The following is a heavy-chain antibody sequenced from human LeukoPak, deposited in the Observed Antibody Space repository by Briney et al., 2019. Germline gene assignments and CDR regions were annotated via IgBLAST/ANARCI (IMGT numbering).Heavy chain of an antibody. V-gene: IGHV4-61*02. CDR3: ARGAAV. CDR1: GGSISSSSYY. Sequence: SETLSLTCTVSGGSISSSSYYWGWIRQPPGKGLEWIGRIYTSGSTNYNPSLKSRVTISLDTSKNQFSLKLSSVTAADTAVYYCARGAAVWGQGTLVTVSS. CDR2: IYTSGST. J-gene: IGHJ4*02.